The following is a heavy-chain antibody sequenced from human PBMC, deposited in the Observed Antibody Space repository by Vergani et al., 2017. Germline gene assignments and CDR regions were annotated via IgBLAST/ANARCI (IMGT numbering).Heavy chain of an antibody. J-gene: IGHJ2*01. CDR2: IFSNDEK. V-gene: IGHV2-26*01. D-gene: IGHD6-13*01. Sequence: QITLKESGPTLVKPTQTLTLTCTFSGFSLSTSGVGVGWIRQPPGKALEWLAHIFSNDEKSYSTSLKSRLTISKDTSKSQVVLTMTNMDPVDTATYYCARILNVVLGTIAASPNWYFDLWGRGTLVTVSS. CDR3: ARILNVVLGTIAASPNWYFDL. CDR1: GFSLSTSGVG.